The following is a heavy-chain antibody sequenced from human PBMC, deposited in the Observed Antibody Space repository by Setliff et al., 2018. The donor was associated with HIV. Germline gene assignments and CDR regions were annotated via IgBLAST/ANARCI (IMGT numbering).Heavy chain of an antibody. D-gene: IGHD3-9*01. CDR1: GYTFSNFD. J-gene: IGHJ4*02. Sequence: ASVKVSCKASGYTFSNFDISWVRQATGQGLEWMGWMNPKGGHTGYSQKVRDRVTMTADTSTSTAYMELRSLRSDDTAVYYCARAYDILTGYFDYWGQGTLVTVSS. CDR2: MNPKGGHT. CDR3: ARAYDILTGYFDY. V-gene: IGHV1-8*02.